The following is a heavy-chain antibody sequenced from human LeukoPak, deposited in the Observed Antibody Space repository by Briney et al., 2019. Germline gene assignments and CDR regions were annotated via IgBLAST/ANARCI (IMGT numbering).Heavy chain of an antibody. CDR2: IYHSGTT. V-gene: IGHV4-31*03. J-gene: IGHJ4*02. D-gene: IGHD4-11*01. Sequence: KASQTLSLTCTVSGDSMTRGGYYWSWVRQHPGQGLEWIGFIYHSGTTFYNPSLEGRAAISVDTSQNQFSLKLTSVTAADTAVYYCARAVDYRNYFDYWAREPWSPSPQ. CDR1: GDSMTRGGYY. CDR3: ARAVDYRNYFDY.